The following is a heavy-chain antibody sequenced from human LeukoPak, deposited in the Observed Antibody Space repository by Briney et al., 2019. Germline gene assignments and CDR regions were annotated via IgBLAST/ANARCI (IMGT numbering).Heavy chain of an antibody. V-gene: IGHV4-59*08. CDR2: ISNAGST. J-gene: IGHJ4*02. CDR1: GDAVTASKY. CDR3: ARQFKGLVDS. Sequence: NSSETLSLTCFVSGDAVTASKYWTWIRLPPGKRLEWIGYISNAGSTEYNPSLKSRVTISLDTSKNQFSLKLISVTAADRAIYYCARQFKGLVDSWGQGTLVTVSS.